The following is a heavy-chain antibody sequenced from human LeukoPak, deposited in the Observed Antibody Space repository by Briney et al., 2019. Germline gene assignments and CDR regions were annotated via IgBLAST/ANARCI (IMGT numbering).Heavy chain of an antibody. CDR2: INEGATAI. V-gene: IGHV3-48*03. D-gene: IGHD2-21*02. CDR1: GFTVNNYE. Sequence: GGSLRLCWAASGFTVNNYEMHWVRQAPGKGLEWISYINEGATAINYADSVWGRFTISRDNAQNSVHLQMNSLRDEDTAVYYLVRGRLLRSTKCVASSGPGALGTGSS. CDR3: VRGRLLRSTKCVAS. J-gene: IGHJ4*02.